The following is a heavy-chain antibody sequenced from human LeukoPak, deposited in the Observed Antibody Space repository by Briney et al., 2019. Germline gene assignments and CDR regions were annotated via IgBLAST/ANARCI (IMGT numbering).Heavy chain of an antibody. V-gene: IGHV3-21*01. Sequence: GGSLRLSCAASGFTFSTYNMTWVRQAPGKGLEWVSSISSSISYIYYADSVKGRFTISRDNANNSLYLQMNSLRAEDTAVYYCASAPTGTYYFDYWGQGTLVTASS. CDR1: GFTFSTYN. D-gene: IGHD4-17*01. CDR3: ASAPTGTYYFDY. CDR2: ISSSISYI. J-gene: IGHJ4*02.